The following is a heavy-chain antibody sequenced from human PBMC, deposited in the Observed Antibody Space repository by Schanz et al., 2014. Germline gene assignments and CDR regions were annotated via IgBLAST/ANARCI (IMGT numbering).Heavy chain of an antibody. D-gene: IGHD1-26*01. Sequence: VQLVESGGGVVQPGRSLRLSCAASGFNFGSHGMHWVRQAPGKGPEWVSYIRSSSTPIYYADSVKGRFTISRDNTKNSLFLQLNSLRADDTAVYYCARNRGSGGQNWYFDLWGRGTLVTGSS. CDR1: GFNFGSHG. CDR2: IRSSSTPI. V-gene: IGHV3-48*04. J-gene: IGHJ2*01. CDR3: ARNRGSGGQNWYFDL.